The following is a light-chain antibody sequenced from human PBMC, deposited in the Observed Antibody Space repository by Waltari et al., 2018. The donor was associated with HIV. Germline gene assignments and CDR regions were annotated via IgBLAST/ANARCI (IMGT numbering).Light chain of an antibody. V-gene: IGLV2-11*01. CDR2: DVT. CDR1: SSDVGGSNY. CDR3: CSYAGRYTWV. Sequence: QSALTQPRSVSGSPGQSVTISCSGTSSDVGGSNYVSWYQQHPGKAPKLMIYDVTERPSGVPDRFSGSKSGNTASLTISGLQADDEADYYCCSYAGRYTWVFGGGTELTVL. J-gene: IGLJ3*02.